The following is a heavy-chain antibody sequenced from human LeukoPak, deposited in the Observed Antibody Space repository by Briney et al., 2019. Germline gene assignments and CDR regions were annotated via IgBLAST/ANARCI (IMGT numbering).Heavy chain of an antibody. CDR2: INKDGSIT. J-gene: IGHJ4*02. CDR1: GFPLNKYW. D-gene: IGHD2-2*02. Sequence: GGSLRLLCVVCGFPLNKYWKQWVRHATGEGAEWVSRINKDGSITNFADSVKGRFTISRDNVKNTVYLQMNSLRAEDTAVYYCARDPLVYMWGQGSLVTVPS. CDR3: ARDPLVYM. V-gene: IGHV3-74*01.